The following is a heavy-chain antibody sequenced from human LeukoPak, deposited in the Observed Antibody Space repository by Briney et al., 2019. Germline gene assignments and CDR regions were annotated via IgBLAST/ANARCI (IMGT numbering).Heavy chain of an antibody. D-gene: IGHD3-10*01. J-gene: IGHJ4*02. V-gene: IGHV3-21*01. CDR3: AREDSYYYGSGSYPFDY. Sequence: GGSLRLSCAASGFTLSTYWMHWVRKAPGKGLEWVSSISSSSSYIYYADSVKGRFTISRDNAKNSLYLQMNSLRAEDTAVYYCAREDSYYYGSGSYPFDYWGQGTLVTVSS. CDR1: GFTLSTYW. CDR2: ISSSSSYI.